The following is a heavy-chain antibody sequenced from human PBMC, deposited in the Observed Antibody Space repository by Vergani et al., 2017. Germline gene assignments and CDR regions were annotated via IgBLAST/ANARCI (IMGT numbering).Heavy chain of an antibody. CDR3: ARGSMTTVTRTTLYYDMDV. Sequence: QVQLQQWGAGLLKPSETLSLTCAVYGGSFSDYYWSWIRQPPGKGLEWIGEINHSGSTNYNPSLKSRVTISVDTSKNQFSLKLSSVTAADTAVYYCARGSMTTVTRTTLYYDMDVWGKGTTVTVSS. V-gene: IGHV4-34*01. CDR1: GGSFSDYY. D-gene: IGHD4-17*01. CDR2: INHSGST. J-gene: IGHJ6*03.